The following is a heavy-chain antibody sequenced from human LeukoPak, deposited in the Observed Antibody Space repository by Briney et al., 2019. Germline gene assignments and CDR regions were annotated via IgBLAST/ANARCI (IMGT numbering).Heavy chain of an antibody. J-gene: IGHJ3*02. Sequence: GGSLRLSCAASGFTFSSYAMHWVRQAPGKGLEWVAVISYDGSNKYYADSVKGRFTISRDNSKNTLYLQMNSLRAEDTAVYYCARDPVLRDYVWGSYRSTYDAFDIWGQGTMVTVS. D-gene: IGHD3-16*02. CDR1: GFTFSSYA. CDR3: ARDPVLRDYVWGSYRSTYDAFDI. V-gene: IGHV3-30-3*01. CDR2: ISYDGSNK.